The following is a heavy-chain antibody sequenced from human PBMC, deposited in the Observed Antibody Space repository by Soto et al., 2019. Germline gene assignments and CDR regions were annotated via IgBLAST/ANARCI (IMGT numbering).Heavy chain of an antibody. CDR2: INPSGGST. CDR3: ARVIAARPDYYGMDV. Sequence: ASVKVSGKASGYTFTIYYMHGVVQSPVQGLEWMGIINPSGGSTSYAQKFQGRVTMTRDTSTSTVYMELSSLRSEDTAVYYCARVIAARPDYYGMDVWGQGTTVTVSS. J-gene: IGHJ6*02. D-gene: IGHD6-6*01. V-gene: IGHV1-46*01. CDR1: GYTFTIYY.